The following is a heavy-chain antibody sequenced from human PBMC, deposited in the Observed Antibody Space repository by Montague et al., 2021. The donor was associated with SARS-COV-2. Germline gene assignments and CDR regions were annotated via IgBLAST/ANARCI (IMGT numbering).Heavy chain of an antibody. Sequence: SETLSLTCTVSGGSISSSSYYWGWIRQPPGKGLEWIGSMYYSGSTYYNPSLKSRVTIPVDTSKNHFSLRLSSVTAADTAVYYCATGLRFLEWLLLSWFDPWGQGTLVTVSS. V-gene: IGHV4-39*01. J-gene: IGHJ5*02. CDR3: ATGLRFLEWLLLSWFDP. CDR1: GGSISSSSYY. D-gene: IGHD3-3*01. CDR2: MYYSGST.